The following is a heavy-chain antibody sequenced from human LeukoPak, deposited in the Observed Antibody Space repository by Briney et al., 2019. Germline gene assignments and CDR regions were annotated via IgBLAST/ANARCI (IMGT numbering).Heavy chain of an antibody. CDR2: INPNSGGT. CDR1: GYTFIGYY. J-gene: IGHJ1*01. V-gene: IGHV1-2*02. D-gene: IGHD3-22*01. Sequence: GASVKVSCKASGYTFIGYYMHWVRQAPGQGLAWMGWINPNSGGTNYAQKFQGRVTMTRDTSISTAYMELSRLRSDDTAVYYCARSDYYDSSGYFDWGQGTLVTVSS. CDR3: ARSDYYDSSGYFD.